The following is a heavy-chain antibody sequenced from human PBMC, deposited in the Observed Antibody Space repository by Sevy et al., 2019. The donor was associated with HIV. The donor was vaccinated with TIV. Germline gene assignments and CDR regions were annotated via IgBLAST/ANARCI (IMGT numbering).Heavy chain of an antibody. CDR2: TSAYNGNT. J-gene: IGHJ4*02. V-gene: IGHV1-18*01. D-gene: IGHD2-2*02. CDR1: GYTFTSYG. CDR3: ARGVQCSSTSCYTPPFDY. Sequence: ASVKVSCKASGYTFTSYGISWVRQAPGQGLEWMGWTSAYNGNTNYAQKLQGRVTMTTDTSTSTAYMELRSLRSDDTAVYYCARGVQCSSTSCYTPPFDYWGQGTLVTVSS.